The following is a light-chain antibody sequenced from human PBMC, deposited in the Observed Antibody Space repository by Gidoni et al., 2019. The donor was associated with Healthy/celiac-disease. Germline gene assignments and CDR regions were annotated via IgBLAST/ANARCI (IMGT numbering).Light chain of an antibody. V-gene: IGKV3-20*01. J-gene: IGKJ2*01. Sequence: EIVFTQSPGTPSLSPGERATLPCRASQSVCSSYLAWYQQKPGQAPRLLIYGASSRATGIPDRFSGSGSGTDFTLTISRLEPEDFAVYYCQQYGSSPGYTFGQGTKLEIK. CDR3: QQYGSSPGYT. CDR1: QSVCSSY. CDR2: GAS.